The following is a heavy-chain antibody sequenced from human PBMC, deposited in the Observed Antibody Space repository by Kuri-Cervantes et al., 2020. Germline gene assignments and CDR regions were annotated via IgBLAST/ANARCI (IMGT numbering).Heavy chain of an antibody. J-gene: IGHJ6*03. V-gene: IGHV3-30*02. CDR1: GFTFSSYG. CDR3: AKVGILMANRYYYYYMDV. D-gene: IGHD2-8*01. CDR2: IRYDGSNK. Sequence: GGSLRLSCAASGFTFSSYGMHWVRQAPGKGLEWVAFIRYDGSNKYYADSVKGRFTISRDNSKNTLYLQMNSLRAEDTAVYYCAKVGILMANRYYYYYMDVWGKGTTGTVSS.